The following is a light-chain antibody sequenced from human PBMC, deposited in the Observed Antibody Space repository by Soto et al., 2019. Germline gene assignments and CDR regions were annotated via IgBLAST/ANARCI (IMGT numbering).Light chain of an antibody. J-gene: IGKJ4*01. CDR2: DAS. CDR1: QSVSTY. CDR3: HHRSHCPPGAT. Sequence: EVVLTQSPATLSLSPGERATLSCRASQSVSTYLAWYQHKPGQAPRLLIYDASIRAPGTPARFSGGGSGTDFTLTISSLAPEDLAVYSCHHRSHCPPGATFGGGPKVAIK. V-gene: IGKV3-11*01.